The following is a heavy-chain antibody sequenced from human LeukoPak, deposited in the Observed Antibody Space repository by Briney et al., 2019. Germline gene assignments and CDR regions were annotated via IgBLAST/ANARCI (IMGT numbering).Heavy chain of an antibody. V-gene: IGHV4-59*08. CDR3: ARGIKVRGVIITFYYYYYMDV. J-gene: IGHJ6*03. CDR1: GGSISSYY. CDR2: IYYSGST. D-gene: IGHD3-10*01. Sequence: PSETLSLTCTVSGGSISSYYWSWIRRPPGKGLEWIGYIYYSGSTNYNPSLKSRVTISVDTSKNQFSLKLSSVTAADTAVYYCARGIKVRGVIITFYYYYYMDVWGKGTTVTVSS.